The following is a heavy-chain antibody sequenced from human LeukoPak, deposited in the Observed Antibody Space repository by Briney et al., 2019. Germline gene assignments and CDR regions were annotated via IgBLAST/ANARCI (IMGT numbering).Heavy chain of an antibody. CDR1: GYTFTRYY. CDR3: ARDFAAMVTNGFDI. D-gene: IGHD5-18*01. J-gene: IGHJ3*02. Sequence: GASVTVSRTASGYTFTRYYMHWVRQAPGQGLEWMGMINPSGGTTTYAQKSQGRVTMTRDTSTRTVYMELSSLRSEDTAMYYCARDFAAMVTNGFDIWGQGTMVTVS. V-gene: IGHV1-46*01. CDR2: INPSGGTT.